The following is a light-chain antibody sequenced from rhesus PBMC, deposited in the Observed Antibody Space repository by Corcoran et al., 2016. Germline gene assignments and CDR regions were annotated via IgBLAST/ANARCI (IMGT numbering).Light chain of an antibody. CDR2: KVT. CDR1: QSLLYSNGNTY. V-gene: IGKV2S2*01. CDR3: MQSTKDPWT. Sequence: DIVMTQTPLSLPVTPGEPASISCRSSQSLLYSNGNTYLDWYLQKPGQTPRCLIYKVTTRESGVPDRVSGSGSGTDFTLKSSRVEPEDVGVYYCMQSTKDPWTFGQGTKVEIK. J-gene: IGKJ1*01.